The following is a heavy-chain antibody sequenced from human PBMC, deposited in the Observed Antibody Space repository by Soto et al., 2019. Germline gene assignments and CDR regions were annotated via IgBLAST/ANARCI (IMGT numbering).Heavy chain of an antibody. Sequence: QVQLQESGPGLVKPSQTQSLTCTVSGGSISSDSFYWNWIRQLPGEGLEWIGYIYHTGNTYYNPSLKSRVTMSVDTSKNQFSLNLSSVTAADTAVYSCARAEVKWGRTYCSSNSCVYYFDSWGPGTLVTVSS. CDR2: IYHTGNT. D-gene: IGHD2-2*01. CDR3: ARAEVKWGRTYCSSNSCVYYFDS. J-gene: IGHJ4*02. V-gene: IGHV4-31*03. CDR1: GGSISSDSFY.